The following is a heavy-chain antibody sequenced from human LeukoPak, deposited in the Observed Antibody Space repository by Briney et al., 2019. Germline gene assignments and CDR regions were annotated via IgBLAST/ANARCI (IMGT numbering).Heavy chain of an antibody. CDR1: GFTFSSYA. CDR2: ISYDGSNK. J-gene: IGHJ6*03. D-gene: IGHD2-15*01. V-gene: IGHV3-30*04. CDR3: ARGGGSIRHSYYYYVDV. Sequence: GGSLRLSCAASGFTFSSYAMHWVRQAPGKGLEWVAVISYDGSNKYYADSVKGRFTISSDNSKNSLYLRMNSLRGEDTALYYCARGGGSIRHSYYYYVDVWGKGTSVTVSS.